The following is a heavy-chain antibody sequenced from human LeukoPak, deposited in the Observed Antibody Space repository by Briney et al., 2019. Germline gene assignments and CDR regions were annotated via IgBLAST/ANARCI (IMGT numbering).Heavy chain of an antibody. CDR2: IYYSGST. V-gene: IGHV4-59*01. D-gene: IGHD6-19*01. J-gene: IGHJ3*02. Sequence: TSETLSLTCTVSGGSISSYYWSWIRQFPGKGLEWIGYIYYSGSTNYNPSLKSRVTISVDTSKNQLSLKLSSVTAADTAVYYCARPYSSGYRGAFDIWGQGTMVTVSS. CDR3: ARPYSSGYRGAFDI. CDR1: GGSISSYY.